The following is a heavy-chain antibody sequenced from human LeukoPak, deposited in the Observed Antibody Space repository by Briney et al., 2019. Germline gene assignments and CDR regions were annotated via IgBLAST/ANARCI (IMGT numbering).Heavy chain of an antibody. CDR3: ARWIVVADAPFNWIDP. Sequence: SETLSLTCTVSGYSISSGYYWGWIRQPPGKGLEWIGSIYHSGSTYYNPSLKSRVTISVDTSKNQFSLKLSSVTAADTAVYYCARWIVVADAPFNWIDPCGQGTLVTVSS. CDR1: GYSISSGYY. CDR2: IYHSGST. D-gene: IGHD3-22*01. J-gene: IGHJ5*02. V-gene: IGHV4-38-2*02.